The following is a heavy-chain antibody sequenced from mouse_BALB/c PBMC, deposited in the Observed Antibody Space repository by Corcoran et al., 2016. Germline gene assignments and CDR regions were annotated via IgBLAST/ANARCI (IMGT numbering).Heavy chain of an antibody. D-gene: IGHD1-3*01. Sequence: QIQLVQSGPELKKHGETVKISCKASGYTFTNYGRNWVKQAPGKGVKWMGWINTYTGEQTYADELKGRFAFSLETSASTAYLQINNLKNEDTATYFCASNYYFDYWGQGTTLTVSS. CDR2: INTYTGEQ. V-gene: IGHV9-3-1*01. J-gene: IGHJ2*01. CDR3: ASNYYFDY. CDR1: GYTFTNYG.